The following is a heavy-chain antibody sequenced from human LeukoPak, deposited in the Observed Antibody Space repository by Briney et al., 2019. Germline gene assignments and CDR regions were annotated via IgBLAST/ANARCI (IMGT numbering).Heavy chain of an antibody. V-gene: IGHV4-30-4*01. CDR1: GGSISSGEYY. J-gene: IGHJ4*02. CDR3: ARALNGYFYAFDS. D-gene: IGHD2/OR15-2a*01. CDR2: FSYTGST. Sequence: SQTLSLTCTVSGGSISSGEYYWSWIRQPPGKGLEWIVYFSYTGSTYYNPSVKSRVSISVDTSNNQFSLKLTSVTAADTAVYYCARALNGYFYAFDSWGQGTLVTVSS.